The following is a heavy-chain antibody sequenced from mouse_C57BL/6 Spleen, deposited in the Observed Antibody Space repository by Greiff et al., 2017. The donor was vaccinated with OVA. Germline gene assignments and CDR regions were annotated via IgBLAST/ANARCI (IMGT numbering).Heavy chain of an antibody. CDR2: IYPGDGDT. J-gene: IGHJ3*01. Sequence: QVQLKESGAELVKPGASVKISCKASGYAFSSYWMNWVKQRPGKGLEWIGQIYPGDGDTNYNGKFKGKATLTADKSSSTAYMQLSSLTSEDSAVYFCARSGGYSSFAYWGQGTLVTVSA. D-gene: IGHD2-3*01. V-gene: IGHV1-80*01. CDR3: ARSGGYSSFAY. CDR1: GYAFSSYW.